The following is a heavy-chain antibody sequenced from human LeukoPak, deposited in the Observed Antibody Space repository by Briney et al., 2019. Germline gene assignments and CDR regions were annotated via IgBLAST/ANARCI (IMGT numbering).Heavy chain of an antibody. D-gene: IGHD6-19*01. Sequence: PGGSLRLSCAASGFTFSSYGMHWVRQAPGKGLEWVANIKQDGSEKYYVDSVKGRFTISRDNAKNSLYLQMNSLRAEDTAVYYCARLEGHSSGWFHDYYYYYYMDVWGKGTTVTVSS. V-gene: IGHV3-7*01. CDR3: ARLEGHSSGWFHDYYYYYYMDV. CDR2: IKQDGSEK. J-gene: IGHJ6*03. CDR1: GFTFSSYG.